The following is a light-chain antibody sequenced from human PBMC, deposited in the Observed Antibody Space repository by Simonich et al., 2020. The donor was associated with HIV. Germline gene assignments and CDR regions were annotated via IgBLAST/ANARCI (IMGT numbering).Light chain of an antibody. CDR1: QSVSSY. J-gene: IGKJ5*01. Sequence: EIVLTQSPAILSLSPGERATLSCRASQSVSSYLAWYQQKPGQAPRLLIYDASNRATAVPARFSGSGSGTDFTLTITSLESEDFAVYYCQQRSNWITFGQGTRLEIK. V-gene: IGKV3-11*01. CDR2: DAS. CDR3: QQRSNWIT.